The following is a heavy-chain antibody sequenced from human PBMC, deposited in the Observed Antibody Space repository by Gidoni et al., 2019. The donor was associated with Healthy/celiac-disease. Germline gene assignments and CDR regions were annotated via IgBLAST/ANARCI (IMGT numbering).Heavy chain of an antibody. Sequence: QVQLMQSGAEVKKHGASVKVSCKASGYTFTGYFMHWVRQAPGQGLEWMGWLNPNNGGTNYAQNFQGRVTMTRDTSISTAYMELNSLRSDDTAIYYCARVRGVGVIDYWGQGTLVTVSS. CDR1: GYTFTGYF. CDR2: LNPNNGGT. CDR3: ARVRGVGVIDY. V-gene: IGHV1-2*02. J-gene: IGHJ4*02. D-gene: IGHD3-16*01.